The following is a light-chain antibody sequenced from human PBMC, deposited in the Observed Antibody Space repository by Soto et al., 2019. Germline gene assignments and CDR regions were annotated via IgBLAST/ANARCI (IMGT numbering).Light chain of an antibody. J-gene: IGLJ1*01. CDR3: LSKTSSISYV. V-gene: IGLV2-14*01. Sequence: QSVRTQPASVSGSPGQSITISCTGTTSDVGSYNYVSWYQQHPGKVPKLLIHEVSNRPSGVSNRFSGSKSGNTASLTISGLQAEDEADYYCLSKTSSISYVFGTGTKVTVL. CDR2: EVS. CDR1: TSDVGSYNY.